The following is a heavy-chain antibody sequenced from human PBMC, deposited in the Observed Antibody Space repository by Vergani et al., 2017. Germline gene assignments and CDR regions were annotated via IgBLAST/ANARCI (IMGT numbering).Heavy chain of an antibody. V-gene: IGHV4-59*01. Sequence: QVQLQESGPGLVKPSETLSLTCTVSGGSISSYYWSWIRQPPGKGLEWIGYIYYSGSTNYNPSIKSRLTISVDTSKNQFSLKLSSVTAADTAVYYCARNPYCGGDCYSDAFDIWGEGTMVTVSS. CDR2: IYYSGST. J-gene: IGHJ3*02. CDR1: GGSISSYY. D-gene: IGHD2-21*02. CDR3: ARNPYCGGDCYSDAFDI.